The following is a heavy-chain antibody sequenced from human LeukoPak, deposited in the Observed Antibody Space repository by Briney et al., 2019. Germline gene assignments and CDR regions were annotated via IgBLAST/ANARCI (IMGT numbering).Heavy chain of an antibody. CDR1: GFTFSSYS. V-gene: IGHV3-21*01. CDR2: ISSSSSYI. D-gene: IGHD3-10*01. CDR3: ARDSTYYYGSGSSGPHYFDS. J-gene: IGHJ4*02. Sequence: GGSLRLSCAASGFTFSSYSMNWVRQAPGKGLEWVSPISSSSSYIYYADSVKGRFTISRDNPKNTLYLQLNSLRAEDSAVYYCARDSTYYYGSGSSGPHYFDSWGQGTLVPVSS.